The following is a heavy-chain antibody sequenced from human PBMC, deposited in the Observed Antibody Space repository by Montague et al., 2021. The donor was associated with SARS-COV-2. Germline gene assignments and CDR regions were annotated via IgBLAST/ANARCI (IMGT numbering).Heavy chain of an antibody. CDR3: ARDGSWRFGILIGPRHYYYGMDV. D-gene: IGHD3-9*01. V-gene: IGHV4-39*07. CDR1: GGSISSSSYY. CDR2: VYYSGST. J-gene: IGHJ6*02. Sequence: SETLSLTCTVSGGSISSSSYYWGWIRQPPGKGLEWIGSVYYSGSTYYNPSLKSRVTISVDTSKNQFSLKLSSVTAADTAVYYCARDGSWRFGILIGPRHYYYGMDVWGQGTTVTVSS.